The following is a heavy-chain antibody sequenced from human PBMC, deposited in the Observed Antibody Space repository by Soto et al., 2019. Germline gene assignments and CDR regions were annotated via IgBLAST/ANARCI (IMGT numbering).Heavy chain of an antibody. CDR1: GFTFSDYW. V-gene: IGHV3-74*01. CDR3: AKSNWFDP. J-gene: IGHJ5*02. CDR2: MDSDGSST. Sequence: GGSRLSCAASGFTFSDYWMKWVRQAPGKGLVWVSCMDSDGSSTSYADSVKGRFTISRDNAKNTLYLQMNSLRAEDTAVYYCAKSNWFDPWGQGTLVTVSS.